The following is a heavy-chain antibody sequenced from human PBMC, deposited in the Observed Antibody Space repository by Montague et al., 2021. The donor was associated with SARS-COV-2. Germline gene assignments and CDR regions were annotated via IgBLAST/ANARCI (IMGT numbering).Heavy chain of an antibody. D-gene: IGHD1-1*01. CDR1: GGSFSDYH. Sequence: SETLSLTCAVYGGSFSDYHWTWIRQSPGGGLEWIGQFNYGGSTKFNPSLRSRVTISIDTSKNQFSLKVTSVTAADTAVYYCARGAPGYWGQGTLVTVSS. CDR3: ARGAPGY. J-gene: IGHJ4*02. CDR2: FNYGGST. V-gene: IGHV4-34*01.